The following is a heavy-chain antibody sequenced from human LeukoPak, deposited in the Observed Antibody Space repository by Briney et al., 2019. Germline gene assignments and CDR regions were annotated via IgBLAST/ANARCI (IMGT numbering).Heavy chain of an antibody. CDR1: GYTFTSYG. J-gene: IGHJ5*02. CDR3: ARDLDCSSTSCLPWFDP. Sequence: ASVKVSCKASGYTFTSYGISWVRQAPGQGLEWMGWISAYNGNTNYAQKLQGRVTMTTDTSTSTAYMELRSLRSDDTAVYYCARDLDCSSTSCLPWFDPWGQGTLVTVSS. CDR2: ISAYNGNT. V-gene: IGHV1-18*01. D-gene: IGHD2-2*01.